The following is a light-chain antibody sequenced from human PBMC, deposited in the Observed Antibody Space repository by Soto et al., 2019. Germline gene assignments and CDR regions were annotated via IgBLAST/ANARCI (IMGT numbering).Light chain of an antibody. V-gene: IGLV1-44*01. CDR3: AAWDDSLNDVV. CDR1: SSNIGSNT. CDR2: SNN. J-gene: IGLJ2*01. Sequence: QSVLTQPPSAPGTPGQRVTISCSGSSSNIGSNTVNWYQQLPGTAPKLLIYSNNQRPSGVPDRFSGSKSGTSASLAISGLQSEDEADYYCAAWDDSLNDVVFGGGTKVTVL.